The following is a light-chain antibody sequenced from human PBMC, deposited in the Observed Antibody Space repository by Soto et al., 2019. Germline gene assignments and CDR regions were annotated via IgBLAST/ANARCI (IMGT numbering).Light chain of an antibody. CDR2: EVS. CDR1: SSDVVGYNY. J-gene: IGLJ1*01. V-gene: IGLV2-8*01. Sequence: QSVLTQHPSASGSPGQSVTISCTGTSSDVVGYNYVSWYQQHPGKAPKLMIYEVSKRPSGVPDRFSGSKSGNTASLTVSGLQAEDEADYYCSSYAGNKNVFGTGTKVTVL. CDR3: SSYAGNKNV.